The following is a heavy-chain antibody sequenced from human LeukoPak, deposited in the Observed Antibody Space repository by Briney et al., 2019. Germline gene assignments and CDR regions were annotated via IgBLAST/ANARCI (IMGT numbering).Heavy chain of an antibody. D-gene: IGHD3-10*01. Sequence: GGSLRLSCAASGFTFSTYWTHWVRQAPGKGLVWVSRIISDGSSTSYADSVKGRFTISRDNAKNTLYLQMNSLRAEDTAVYYCVRDYYGSGFDPWGQGTLVTVST. V-gene: IGHV3-74*01. CDR3: VRDYYGSGFDP. CDR2: IISDGSST. CDR1: GFTFSTYW. J-gene: IGHJ5*02.